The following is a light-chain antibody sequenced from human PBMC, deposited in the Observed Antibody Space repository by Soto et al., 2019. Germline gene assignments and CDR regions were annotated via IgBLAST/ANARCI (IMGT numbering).Light chain of an antibody. Sequence: DIQMTQTPSSQSASVGDRVAITCRASRTLSSDINWYQQKPGQAPKFLIYAASSLHSGVPSRFSGSGSGTDFTLTISDLQPEDSATYYCQQTYSVPWTFGQGTKVEV. V-gene: IGKV1-39*01. CDR1: RTLSSD. J-gene: IGKJ1*01. CDR3: QQTYSVPWT. CDR2: AAS.